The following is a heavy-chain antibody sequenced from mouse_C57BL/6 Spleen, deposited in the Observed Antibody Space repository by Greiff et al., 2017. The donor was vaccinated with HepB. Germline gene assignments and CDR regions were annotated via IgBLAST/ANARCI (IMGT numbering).Heavy chain of an antibody. V-gene: IGHV14-2*01. CDR1: GFNIKDYY. CDR2: IDPEDGET. J-gene: IGHJ2*01. Sequence: EVQLQQSGAELVKPGASVKLSCTASGFNIKDYYMHWVKQRTEQGLEWIGRIDPEDGETKSAPKFQGKATITADTASNPAYLQLSRLTSEDTAVYYCARGYGNGDYYFDYWGQGTTLTVSS. D-gene: IGHD2-10*02. CDR3: ARGYGNGDYYFDY.